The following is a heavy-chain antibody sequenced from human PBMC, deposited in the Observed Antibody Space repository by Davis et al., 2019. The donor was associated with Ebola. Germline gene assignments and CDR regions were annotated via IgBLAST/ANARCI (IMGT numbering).Heavy chain of an antibody. CDR3: ARESWSGYYALDYYYYGMDV. CDR2: IKQDGSEK. V-gene: IGHV3-7*01. J-gene: IGHJ6*02. CDR1: GFTFSSSA. D-gene: IGHD3-3*01. Sequence: GGSLRLSCAASGFTFSSSAMHWVRQAPGKGLEWVANIKQDGSEKYYVDSVKGRFTISRDNAKNSLYLQMNSLRAEDTAVYYCARESWSGYYALDYYYYGMDVWGQGTTVTVSS.